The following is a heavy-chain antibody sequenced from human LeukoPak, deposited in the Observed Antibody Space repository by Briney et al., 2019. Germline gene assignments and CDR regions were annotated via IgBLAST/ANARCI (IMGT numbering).Heavy chain of an antibody. CDR2: IYYSGST. V-gene: IGHV4-59*08. J-gene: IGHJ6*02. Sequence: KPSETLSFTCTVSGGSISSYYWSWIRQPPGKGLEWIGYIYYSGSTNYNPSLKSRVTISVDTSKNQFSLKLSSVTAADTAVCYCARRTDYYYGMDVWGQGTTVTVSS. CDR1: GGSISSYY. CDR3: ARRTDYYYGMDV.